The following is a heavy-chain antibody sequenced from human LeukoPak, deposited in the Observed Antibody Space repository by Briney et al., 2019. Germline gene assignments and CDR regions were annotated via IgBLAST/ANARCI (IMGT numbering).Heavy chain of an antibody. CDR2: INHSGST. J-gene: IGHJ2*01. CDR1: DGSFSGYY. Sequence: SETLSLTCAVYDGSFSGYYWSWIRQPPGKGLEWIGEINHSGSTNYNPPLKSRVTISLDTSKNQFSLKLRSVTAAGPAVYYRARVAQKLERIAVARTSEWRANWYFDLWGRGTLVIVSS. CDR3: ARVAQKLERIAVARTSEWRANWYFDL. V-gene: IGHV4-34*01. D-gene: IGHD6-19*01.